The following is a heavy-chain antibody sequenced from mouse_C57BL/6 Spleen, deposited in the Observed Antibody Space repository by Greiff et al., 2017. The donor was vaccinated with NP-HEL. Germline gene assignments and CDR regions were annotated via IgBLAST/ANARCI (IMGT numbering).Heavy chain of an antibody. V-gene: IGHV1-20*01. D-gene: IGHD2-4*01. CDR2: INPYNGDT. CDR3: ARPGYDYDEGVFAY. CDR1: GYSFTGYF. Sequence: VQLQQSGPELVKPGDSVKISCKASGYSFTGYFMNWVMQSHGKSLEWIGRINPYNGDTFYNQKFKGKATLTVDKSSSTAHMELRSLTSEDSAVYYCARPGYDYDEGVFAYWGQGTLVTVSA. J-gene: IGHJ3*01.